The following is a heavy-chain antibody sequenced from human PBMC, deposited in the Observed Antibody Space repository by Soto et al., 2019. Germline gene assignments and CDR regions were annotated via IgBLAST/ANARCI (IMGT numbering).Heavy chain of an antibody. V-gene: IGHV3-21*01. Sequence: EVQLVESGGGLVKPGGSLRLSCAASGFTFSNYSMNWVRQAPGRGLEWVSFISSISTYIYYADSLKGRFTISRDNAKKSLFLQMSSLRAEDTAVYYCARSALTTTDEAFDIWGQGTRVTVSS. J-gene: IGHJ3*02. D-gene: IGHD5-12*01. CDR3: ARSALTTTDEAFDI. CDR1: GFTFSNYS. CDR2: ISSISTYI.